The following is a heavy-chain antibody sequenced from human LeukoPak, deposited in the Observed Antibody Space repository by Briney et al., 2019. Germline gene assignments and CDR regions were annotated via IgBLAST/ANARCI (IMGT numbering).Heavy chain of an antibody. D-gene: IGHD1-26*01. CDR1: GFTFSSYW. CDR3: AKADERESGSYYVASFDY. CDR2: IKKDGSEK. V-gene: IGHV3-7*03. Sequence: GGSLRLSCAASGFTFSSYWMSWVRQAPGKGLEWVANIKKDGSEKYYVDSVKGRFTISRDNAKTSLYLQMNSLRAEDTAVYYCAKADERESGSYYVASFDYWGQGTLVTVSS. J-gene: IGHJ4*02.